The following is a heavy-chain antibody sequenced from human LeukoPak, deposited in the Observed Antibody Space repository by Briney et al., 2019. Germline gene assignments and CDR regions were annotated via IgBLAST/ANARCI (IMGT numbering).Heavy chain of an antibody. V-gene: IGHV3-74*01. J-gene: IGHJ6*04. CDR1: GFTFSNYW. Sequence: GGSLRLSCAASGFTFSNYWMHWVRHAPGKGLVWVSRINTDGSGTNYADFVKGRFTISRDNAKNTLFLQMHSLRAEDTAVYYCAELGITMIGGVWGKGTTVTISS. D-gene: IGHD3-10*02. CDR3: AELGITMIGGV. CDR2: INTDGSGT.